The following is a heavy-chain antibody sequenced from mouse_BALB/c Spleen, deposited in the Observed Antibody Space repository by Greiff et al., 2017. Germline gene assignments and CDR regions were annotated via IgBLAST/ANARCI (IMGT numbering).Heavy chain of an antibody. V-gene: IGHV5-4*02. CDR3: ARGGGTGSYYFDY. D-gene: IGHD4-1*01. Sequence: EVHLVESGGGLVKPGGSLKLSCAASGFTFSDYYMYWVRQTPEKRLEWVATISDGGSYTYYPDSVKGRFTISRDNAKNNLYLQMSSLKSEDTAMYYCARGGGTGSYYFDYWGQGTTLTVSS. J-gene: IGHJ2*01. CDR1: GFTFSDYY. CDR2: ISDGGSYT.